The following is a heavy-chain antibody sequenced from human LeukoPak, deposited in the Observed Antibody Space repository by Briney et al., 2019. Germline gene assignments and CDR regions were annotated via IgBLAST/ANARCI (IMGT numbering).Heavy chain of an antibody. V-gene: IGHV4-31*03. CDR3: ARVRTMVRGVISNWFDP. J-gene: IGHJ5*02. D-gene: IGHD3-10*01. CDR2: IYYSGST. Sequence: PSETLSLTCTVSGGSISSGGYYWSWIRQHPGKGLEWIGYIYYSGSTYYNPSLKSRVTISVDTSKNQFSLKLSSVTAADTAVYYCARVRTMVRGVISNWFDPWGQGTLVTVSS. CDR1: GGSISSGGYY.